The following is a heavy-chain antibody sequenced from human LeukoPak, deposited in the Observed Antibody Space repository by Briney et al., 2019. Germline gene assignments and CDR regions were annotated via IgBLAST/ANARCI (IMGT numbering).Heavy chain of an antibody. CDR3: ARSFRGSGWYIDN. D-gene: IGHD6-25*01. J-gene: IGHJ4*02. CDR1: GYSFTDYW. CDR2: IYPGDSDT. V-gene: IGHV5-51*01. Sequence: GESLKISCKGSGYSFTDYWIGWVRQIPGTGMEWMGIIYPGDSDTIYNPSFQGQVTISVDKSITTAYLQWSSLKASDTATYYCARSFRGSGWYIDNWGQGTLVTVSS.